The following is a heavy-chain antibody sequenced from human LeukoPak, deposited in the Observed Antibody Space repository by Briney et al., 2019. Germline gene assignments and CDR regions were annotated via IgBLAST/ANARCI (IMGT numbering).Heavy chain of an antibody. Sequence: SETLSLTCTVSGGSISSYYWSWIRQPPGKGLEWIGYIYYSGSANYNPSLKSRVTISVDTSKNQFSLKLSSVTAADTAVYYCARGTPIKDSSGLPGPWGQGTLVTVSS. D-gene: IGHD6-19*01. V-gene: IGHV4-59*01. J-gene: IGHJ5*02. CDR3: ARGTPIKDSSGLPGP. CDR2: IYYSGSA. CDR1: GGSISSYY.